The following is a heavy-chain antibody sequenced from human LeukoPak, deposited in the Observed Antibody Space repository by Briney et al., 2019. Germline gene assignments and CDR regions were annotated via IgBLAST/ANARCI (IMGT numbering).Heavy chain of an antibody. V-gene: IGHV3-23*01. D-gene: IGHD6-6*01. CDR2: VSSSGGST. Sequence: GSLILLCAAAAVTSSSYSTSCVRQPPPEEGQEVASVSSSGGSTYYADSVKGRFTISRDNSKNTLYLQMNSLRAEDTAVYYCAKPDPKRSSSTYYFDYWGQGTLVTVSS. CDR3: AKPDPKRSSSTYYFDY. J-gene: IGHJ4*02. CDR1: AVTSSSYS.